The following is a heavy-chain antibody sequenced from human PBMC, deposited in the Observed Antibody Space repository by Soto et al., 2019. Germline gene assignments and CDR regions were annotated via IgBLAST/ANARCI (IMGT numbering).Heavy chain of an antibody. D-gene: IGHD6-25*01. CDR2: IWSDGNNK. V-gene: IGHV3-33*08. CDR1: GFTFRSHA. CDR3: AREGPISGTGAFDI. Sequence: PGGSLRLSCAASGFTFRSHAMSWVRQAPGTGLEWVAVIWSDGNNKFYADSVRGRFTISRDNSKNTLDLQLNSLRVEDTGVYYCAREGPISGTGAFDIWGQGTKVTVSS. J-gene: IGHJ3*02.